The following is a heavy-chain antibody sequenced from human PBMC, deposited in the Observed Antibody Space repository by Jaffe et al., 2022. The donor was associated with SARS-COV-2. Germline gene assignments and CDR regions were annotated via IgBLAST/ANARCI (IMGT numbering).Heavy chain of an antibody. Sequence: QVQLQESGPGLVKPSQTLSLTCTVSGGSISSGGYYWSWIRQHPGKGLEWIGYIYYSGSTYYNPSLKSRVTISVDTSKNQFSLKLSSVTAADTAVYYCARRALGYYDSSGYYTESTGYFDYWGQGTLVTVSS. CDR2: IYYSGST. CDR1: GGSISSGGYY. V-gene: IGHV4-31*03. D-gene: IGHD3-22*01. J-gene: IGHJ4*02. CDR3: ARRALGYYDSSGYYTESTGYFDY.